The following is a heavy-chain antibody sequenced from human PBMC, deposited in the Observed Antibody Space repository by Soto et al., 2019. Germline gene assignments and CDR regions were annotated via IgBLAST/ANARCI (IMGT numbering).Heavy chain of an antibody. J-gene: IGHJ4*02. CDR1: GFTVSSNY. D-gene: IGHD1-7*01. V-gene: IGHV3-66*01. CDR3: ISAETGTTADY. Sequence: GGSLRLSCAASGFTVSSNYMSWVRQAPGKGLEWVSVIYSGGSTYYADSVKGRFTISRDNSKNTLYLQMNCLRAEDTAVYYCISAETGTTADYWGQGTLVTVSS. CDR2: IYSGGST.